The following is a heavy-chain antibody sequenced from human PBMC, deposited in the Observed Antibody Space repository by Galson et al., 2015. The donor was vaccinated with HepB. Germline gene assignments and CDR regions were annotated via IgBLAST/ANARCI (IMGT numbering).Heavy chain of an antibody. V-gene: IGHV3-21*01. D-gene: IGHD1-26*01. J-gene: IGHJ4*02. CDR2: ISSSSSYI. Sequence: ASGFTFSSYSMNWVRQAPGKGLEWVSSISSSSSYIYYADSVKGRFTISRDNAKNSLYLQMNSLRAEDTAVYYCARDLVGATGDWGQGTLVTVSS. CDR1: GFTFSSYS. CDR3: ARDLVGATGD.